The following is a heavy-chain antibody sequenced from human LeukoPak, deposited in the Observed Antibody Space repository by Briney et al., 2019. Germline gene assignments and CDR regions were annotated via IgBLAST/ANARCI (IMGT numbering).Heavy chain of an antibody. Sequence: PGGSLRLSCAASGFTFSSYAMHWVRQAPGKGLDWVAVISYDESNKYYADSVKVRFTISRDNSKNTLYLQMNRLRAEDTAVYYCARDLRGDGYNYPHYWGQGTLVTVSS. V-gene: IGHV3-30-3*01. CDR2: ISYDESNK. CDR3: ARDLRGDGYNYPHY. D-gene: IGHD5-24*01. J-gene: IGHJ4*02. CDR1: GFTFSSYA.